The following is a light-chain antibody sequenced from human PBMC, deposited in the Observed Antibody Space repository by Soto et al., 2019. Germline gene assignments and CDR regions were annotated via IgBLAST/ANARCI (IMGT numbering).Light chain of an antibody. CDR1: QGVRDD. J-gene: IGKJ1*01. CDR3: QQYSNWPSWT. V-gene: IGKV1-6*01. CDR2: KAS. Sequence: IQMTQSPSSLSASVGDRVTITCRAGQGVRDDVGWYQQKPGKAPELLIYKASSLQSGVPSRFSGSGSATEFTLTISSLQPEDFAVYYCQQYSNWPSWTFGQGTKVDIK.